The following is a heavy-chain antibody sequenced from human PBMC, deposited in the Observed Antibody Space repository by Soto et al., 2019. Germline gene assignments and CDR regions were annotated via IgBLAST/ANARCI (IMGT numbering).Heavy chain of an antibody. CDR2: INAGNGNT. CDR1: GYTFTSYA. D-gene: IGHD2-15*01. J-gene: IGHJ6*02. Sequence: ASVKVSCKASGYTFTSYAMHWVRQAPGQRLEWMGWINAGNGNTKYSQKFQGRVTITRDTSASTAYMELSSLRSEDTAVYYCARELLPGHYYYYGMDVWGQGXTVTVS. CDR3: ARELLPGHYYYYGMDV. V-gene: IGHV1-3*01.